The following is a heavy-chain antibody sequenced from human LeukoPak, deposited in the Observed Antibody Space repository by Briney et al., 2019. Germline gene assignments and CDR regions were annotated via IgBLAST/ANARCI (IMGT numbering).Heavy chain of an antibody. CDR3: ARVNNRVTMVRGPVGWFDP. D-gene: IGHD3-10*01. J-gene: IGHJ5*02. CDR2: IIPIFGTA. Sequence: ASVKVSCKASGGTFSSYPISWVRQAPGQGLEWMGGIIPIFGTANYAQKFQGRVTVTADKSTSTAYMELSSLRSEDTAVYYCARVNNRVTMVRGPVGWFDPWGQGTLVTVSS. V-gene: IGHV1-69*06. CDR1: GGTFSSYP.